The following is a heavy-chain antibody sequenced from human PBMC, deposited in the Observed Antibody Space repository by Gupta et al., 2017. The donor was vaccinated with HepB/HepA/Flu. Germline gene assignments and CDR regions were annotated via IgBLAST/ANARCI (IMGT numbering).Heavy chain of an antibody. CDR1: GFTFDDYA. V-gene: IGHV3-43*02. D-gene: IGHD3-22*01. CDR3: AKAYYYDSSP. J-gene: IGHJ3*01. Sequence: EVRLVESGGGVIPPGGSLRLSCAASGFTFDDYAMYWVRQSPEKRLEWVSLISDDGRTTLYADSVTGRFTISRDNNKNFLYLQMNNLRAEDTGVYYCAKAYYYDSSPWGQGTLVTVSS. CDR2: ISDDGRTT.